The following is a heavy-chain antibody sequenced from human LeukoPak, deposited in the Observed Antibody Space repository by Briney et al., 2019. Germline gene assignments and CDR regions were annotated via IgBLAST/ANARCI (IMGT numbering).Heavy chain of an antibody. CDR2: IIGSSGST. J-gene: IGHJ4*02. D-gene: IGHD5-12*01. V-gene: IGHV3-23*01. Sequence: GGSLRLSCAASGFSLNNYAMNWVRQAPGKGLEWVSIIIGSSGSTFYADSVKGRFTISRDNSKNTLYLQLNSLRLEDTAVYYCAKGGYDYVEVAYFDFWGQGTLVTVSS. CDR1: GFSLNNYA. CDR3: AKGGYDYVEVAYFDF.